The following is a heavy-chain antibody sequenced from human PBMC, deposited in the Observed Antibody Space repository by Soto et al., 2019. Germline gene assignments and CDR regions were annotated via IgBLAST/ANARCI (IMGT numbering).Heavy chain of an antibody. J-gene: IGHJ4*02. CDR3: ARGSWGFGVFTHFDY. CDR1: GYTFTSYD. D-gene: IGHD3-3*01. Sequence: QVQLVQSGAEVKKPGASVKVSCKASGYTFTSYDINWVRQATGQGLEWMGWMNPNSGNTGSAQKFLGRVTMTRNTSITTAYMELSSLRSGDTAVYYCARGSWGFGVFTHFDYWGQGTLVSVSS. CDR2: MNPNSGNT. V-gene: IGHV1-8*01.